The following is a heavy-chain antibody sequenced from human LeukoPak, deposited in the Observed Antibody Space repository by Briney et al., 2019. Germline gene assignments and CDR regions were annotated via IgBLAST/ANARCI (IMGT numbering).Heavy chain of an antibody. V-gene: IGHV4-59*01. CDR1: GGSISRYY. CDR3: ARVTREAARYWYFDL. J-gene: IGHJ2*01. Sequence: SETLSLTCTVSGGSISRYYWTWIRQPPGKGLEWIGYLYYSGSTIYNPSLKSRVTISIDTSKDQFSLKLSTVTAADTAVYFCARVTREAARYWYFDLWGRGTLVTVSS. CDR2: LYYSGST. D-gene: IGHD6-6*01.